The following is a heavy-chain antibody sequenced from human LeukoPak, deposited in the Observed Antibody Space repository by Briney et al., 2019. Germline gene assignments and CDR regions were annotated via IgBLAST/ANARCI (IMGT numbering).Heavy chain of an antibody. V-gene: IGHV3-30*18. CDR1: GFTFSSYG. Sequence: GRSLRLSCAASGFTFSSYGMHWVRQAPGKGLEWVAVISYDGSNKYYADSVKGRFTISRDNSKNTLYLQMNSLRAEDTAVYYCAKEAGVAGFDYWGQGTLITVSS. CDR2: ISYDGSNK. J-gene: IGHJ4*02. CDR3: AKEAGVAGFDY. D-gene: IGHD6-19*01.